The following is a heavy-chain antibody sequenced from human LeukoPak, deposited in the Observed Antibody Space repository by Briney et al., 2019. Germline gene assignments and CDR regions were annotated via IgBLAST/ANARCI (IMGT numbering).Heavy chain of an antibody. D-gene: IGHD6-19*01. V-gene: IGHV3-21*01. CDR3: ARDWMGSGWYAFDI. Sequence: GGSLRLSCAASGFTFSTYNMNWVRQAPGKGLEWVSSISSSSSYIYYADSVKGRFTISRDNAKNSLYLQMNSLRAEDTAVYYCARDWMGSGWYAFDIWGQGTMVTVSS. J-gene: IGHJ3*02. CDR2: ISSSSSYI. CDR1: GFTFSTYN.